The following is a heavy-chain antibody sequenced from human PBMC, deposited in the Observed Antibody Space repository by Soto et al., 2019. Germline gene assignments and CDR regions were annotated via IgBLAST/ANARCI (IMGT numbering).Heavy chain of an antibody. V-gene: IGHV3-15*01. CDR2: IRSKTSSETR. Sequence: GGSLRLSCAASGFPFTKAWMTWVRQAPGKGLEWVGRIRSKTSSETREYAAPVKGRFTISRDDSKNMLYLEMNSLKIEDTGVYYCTTDGFTGIVGIWGQGTMVTVS. D-gene: IGHD3-22*01. J-gene: IGHJ3*02. CDR3: TTDGFTGIVGI. CDR1: GFPFTKAW.